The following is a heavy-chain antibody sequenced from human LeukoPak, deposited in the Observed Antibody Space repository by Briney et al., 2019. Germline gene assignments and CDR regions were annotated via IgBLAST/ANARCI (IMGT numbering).Heavy chain of an antibody. CDR3: ARYWTQGYSLDY. CDR1: GFTFSSYG. Sequence: GGSLRLSCAASGFTFSSYGMHWVRQAPGKGLEWVAVISYDGSNKYYADSVKGRFTISRDNAKNSLYLQMNSLRAEDTAVYYCARYWTQGYSLDYWGQGTLGTVSS. V-gene: IGHV3-30*03. J-gene: IGHJ4*02. D-gene: IGHD4-11*01. CDR2: ISYDGSNK.